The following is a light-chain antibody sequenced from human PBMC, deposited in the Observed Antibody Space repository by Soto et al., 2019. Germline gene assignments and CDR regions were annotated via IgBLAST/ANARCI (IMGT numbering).Light chain of an antibody. CDR3: HQRQYWPPIT. V-gene: IGKV3-11*01. CDR1: LSVSVY. J-gene: IGKJ5*01. Sequence: VFTQSPATLSLSPGGRATLSCRTSLSVSVYLDWYQQKPGQAPRLLISDASNRATGIPARFSGSGSGTDFTLTISSLEPEDFAVYYCHQRQYWPPITFGQGTRRRL. CDR2: DAS.